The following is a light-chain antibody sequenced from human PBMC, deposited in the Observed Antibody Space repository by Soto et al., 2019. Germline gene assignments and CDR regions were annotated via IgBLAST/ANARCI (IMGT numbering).Light chain of an antibody. Sequence: EIVLRQSPATLSLSPGETATLSCRASQNVRSSSLAWYQQKPGQAPRLLIYAASSRATGIPDRFSGSGSGTDFTLTISRLEPEDFAVYYCQQHGSSPITFGQGTRLEIK. CDR3: QQHGSSPIT. CDR2: AAS. J-gene: IGKJ5*01. CDR1: QNVRSSS. V-gene: IGKV3-20*01.